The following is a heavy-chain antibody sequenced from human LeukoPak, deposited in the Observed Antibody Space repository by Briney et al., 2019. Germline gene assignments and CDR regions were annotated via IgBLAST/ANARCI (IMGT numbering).Heavy chain of an antibody. V-gene: IGHV1-18*01. J-gene: IGHJ5*02. D-gene: IGHD1/OR15-1a*01. CDR1: GYTFINYV. CDR2: ISAYNGNT. CDR3: ARDLAWGYVEQRLGWLDP. Sequence: WASVKVSCKASGYTFINYVISWVRQAPGQGLEWMGWISAYNGNTNYAQKFQGRFTMTTDTSTTTAYMELRSLRFDDTAVYYCARDLAWGYVEQRLGWLDPWGQGAQVTVSS.